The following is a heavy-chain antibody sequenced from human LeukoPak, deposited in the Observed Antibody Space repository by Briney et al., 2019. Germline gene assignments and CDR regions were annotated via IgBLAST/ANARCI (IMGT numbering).Heavy chain of an antibody. CDR2: IYTSGST. CDR1: GGSISSGSYY. J-gene: IGHJ4*02. D-gene: IGHD3-9*01. Sequence: SETLSLTCTVSGGSISSGSYYWSWIRQPAGRGLEWIGRIYTSGSTNYNPSLKSRVTISVDTSKNQFSLKLSSVTAADTAVYYCAREGYDILTGYYQFDYWGQGTLVTVSS. V-gene: IGHV4-61*02. CDR3: AREGYDILTGYYQFDY.